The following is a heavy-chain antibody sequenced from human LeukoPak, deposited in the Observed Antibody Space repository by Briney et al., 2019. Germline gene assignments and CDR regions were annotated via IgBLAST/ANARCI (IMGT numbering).Heavy chain of an antibody. J-gene: IGHJ1*01. V-gene: IGHV6-1*01. CDR3: ARESSSWYGYFHH. CDR1: GDTVSSTRAA. Sequence: SQTLSLTCAISGDTVSSTRAAWNWIRQSPSRGLEWLGRTYYRSKWYNDYALSVKSRININPDTSKNQFSLQLNYVTPEDTAVYYCARESSSWYGYFHHWGQGTLVTVSS. CDR2: TYYRSKWYN. D-gene: IGHD6-13*01.